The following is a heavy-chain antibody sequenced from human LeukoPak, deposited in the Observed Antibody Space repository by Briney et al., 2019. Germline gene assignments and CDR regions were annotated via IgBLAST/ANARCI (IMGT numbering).Heavy chain of an antibody. D-gene: IGHD1-26*01. CDR3: AKQPYSGSCPSAEYFQH. CDR2: ISGSGGST. Sequence: PGGSLRLSCAASGFTFSSYALSWVRQAPGKGLEWVSTISGSGGSTYYADSVRGRFTISRDNFKNTLYLQMNSLRAEDTAVYYCAKQPYSGSCPSAEYFQHWGQGTLVTVSS. CDR1: GFTFSSYA. J-gene: IGHJ1*01. V-gene: IGHV3-23*01.